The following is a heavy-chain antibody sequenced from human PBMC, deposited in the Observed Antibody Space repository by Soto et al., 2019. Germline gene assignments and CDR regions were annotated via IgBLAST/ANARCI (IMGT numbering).Heavy chain of an antibody. V-gene: IGHV4-59*01. J-gene: IGHJ4*02. Sequence: SETLSLTCTVSGASISSYYWSWIRQPPGKGLEWIGYIYYSGSTNYNPSLKSRVTISVDTSKNQFSLKLSSVTAADTAVYYCARSRGGYFDYWGQGTLVTVSS. CDR2: IYYSGST. CDR3: ARSRGGYFDY. CDR1: GASISSYY. D-gene: IGHD3-10*01.